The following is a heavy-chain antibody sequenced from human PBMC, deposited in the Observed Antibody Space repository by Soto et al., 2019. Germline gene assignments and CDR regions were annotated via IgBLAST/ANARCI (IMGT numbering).Heavy chain of an antibody. CDR2: IYYSGRT. Sequence: QVQLQESGPGLVKPSETLSLTCTVSGGSISSYYWSWIRQPPGKGLEWIGYIYYSGRTTYNPSLKSRVTISVDTSKNQFSLKLSSVTAADTAVYYCARRYGPGFDYWVQGTLVTVSS. D-gene: IGHD4-17*01. V-gene: IGHV4-59*08. J-gene: IGHJ4*02. CDR1: GGSISSYY. CDR3: ARRYGPGFDY.